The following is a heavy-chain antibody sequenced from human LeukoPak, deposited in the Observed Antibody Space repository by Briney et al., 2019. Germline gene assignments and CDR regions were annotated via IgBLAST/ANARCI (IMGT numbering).Heavy chain of an antibody. V-gene: IGHV3-23*01. CDR1: GFTFSSYA. D-gene: IGHD2-15*01. Sequence: GGSLRLSCAASGFTFSSYAMSWVRQAPGKGLEWVSTISGSGGRTYYADSVKGRFTISRDNSKNTLYLQMNSLRAEDTAVYYCAKRGYCSGGSCYSAYYYYMDVWGEGTTVTVSS. CDR2: ISGSGGRT. CDR3: AKRGYCSGGSCYSAYYYYMDV. J-gene: IGHJ6*03.